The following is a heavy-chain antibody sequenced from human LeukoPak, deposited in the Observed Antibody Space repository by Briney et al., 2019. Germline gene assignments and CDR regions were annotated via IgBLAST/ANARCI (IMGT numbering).Heavy chain of an antibody. Sequence: SETLSLTCAVYGGSFSGYYWSWIRQPAGKGLEWIGRIYTSGSTNYNPSLKSRVTMSVDTSKNQFSLKLSSVTAADTAVYYCARIFEYSSSSYKSAFDIWGQGTMVTVSS. J-gene: IGHJ3*02. CDR3: ARIFEYSSSSYKSAFDI. V-gene: IGHV4-59*10. CDR2: IYTSGST. D-gene: IGHD6-6*01. CDR1: GGSFSGYY.